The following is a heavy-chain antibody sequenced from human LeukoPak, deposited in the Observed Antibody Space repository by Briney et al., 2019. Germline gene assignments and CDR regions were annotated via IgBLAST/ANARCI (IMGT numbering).Heavy chain of an antibody. D-gene: IGHD3-10*01. CDR3: AKSNGYGLVDI. Sequence: SETLSLTCAVYGGSFSGYYWSWIRQPPGKGLEWIGEINHSGSTNYNPSLKSRVTVSLDTSRNQFSLKLNSVTAADTAVYYCAKSNGYGLVDIWGQGTMVTVSS. V-gene: IGHV4-34*01. CDR2: INHSGST. CDR1: GGSFSGYY. J-gene: IGHJ3*02.